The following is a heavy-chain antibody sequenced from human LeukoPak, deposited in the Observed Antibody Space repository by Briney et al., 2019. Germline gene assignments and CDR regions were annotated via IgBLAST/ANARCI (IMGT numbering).Heavy chain of an antibody. V-gene: IGHV3-49*04. CDR1: GFTFGDYA. Sequence: PGGSLRLSCTASGFTFGDYAMSWVRQAPGKGLEWVGFIRSKAYGGTTEYAASVKGRFTISRDDSKSIAYLQMNSLKTEDTAVYYCTRGRIAARPIDAFDIWGQGTMVTVSS. CDR3: TRGRIAARPIDAFDI. CDR2: IRSKAYGGTT. J-gene: IGHJ3*02. D-gene: IGHD6-6*01.